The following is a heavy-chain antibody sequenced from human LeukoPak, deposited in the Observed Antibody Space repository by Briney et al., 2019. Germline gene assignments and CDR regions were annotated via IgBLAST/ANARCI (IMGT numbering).Heavy chain of an antibody. CDR2: INHSGST. J-gene: IGHJ4*02. D-gene: IGHD3-22*01. CDR1: GGSFSGYY. V-gene: IGHV4-34*01. Sequence: SETLSLTCAVYGGSFSGYYWSWVRQPPEKGLEWIGEINHSGSTNYNPSLTSRVTISVDSSKNQFSLELTSVTAADTAVYYCARRRYDASGYYPSRGGYFDYWGQGTLVTVSS. CDR3: ARRRYDASGYYPSRGGYFDY.